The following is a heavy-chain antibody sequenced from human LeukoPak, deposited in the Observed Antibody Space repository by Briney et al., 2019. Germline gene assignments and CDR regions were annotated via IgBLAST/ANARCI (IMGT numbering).Heavy chain of an antibody. D-gene: IGHD5-24*01. CDR3: ARGGFNYGAFDI. V-gene: IGHV3-74*01. CDR1: GFTFSNYW. Sequence: GGSLRLSCAASGFTFSNYWMHWVRQAPGKGLVWVSRINSDGINTSYADSVKGRFTISRDNAKNTLNLQMNSLRAEDTAVYYCARGGFNYGAFDIWGQGTMVTVSS. J-gene: IGHJ3*02. CDR2: INSDGINT.